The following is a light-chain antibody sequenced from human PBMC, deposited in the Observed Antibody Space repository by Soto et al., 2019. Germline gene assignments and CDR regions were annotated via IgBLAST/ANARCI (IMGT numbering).Light chain of an antibody. V-gene: IGKV3-15*01. J-gene: IGKJ1*01. Sequence: EIVMTQSPATLSVSPGERATLSCRASQSVRSNLAWYQQKPGQAPRLLIYGISTRATGIPGRFSGSASGTEFTLTISSLQSEDFAVYYCQQYNNLWAFGQGTKVDIK. CDR3: QQYNNLWA. CDR2: GIS. CDR1: QSVRSN.